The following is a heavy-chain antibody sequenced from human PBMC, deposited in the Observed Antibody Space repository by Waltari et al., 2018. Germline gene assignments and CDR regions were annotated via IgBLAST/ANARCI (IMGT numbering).Heavy chain of an antibody. J-gene: IGHJ4*02. CDR1: GYSISGYF. Sequence: QVQMQESGPGLVKPSETLSLNCDVSGYSISGYFWGWIRQPPGKGLEWIGSIFHSGKPYSNPSLKRRVTLSVDTSKNQISLKLSSVTAADTAVYYCARSSGYYSFSYWGQGTLVTVSS. V-gene: IGHV4-38-2*01. CDR2: IFHSGKP. D-gene: IGHD3-22*01. CDR3: ARSSGYYSFSY.